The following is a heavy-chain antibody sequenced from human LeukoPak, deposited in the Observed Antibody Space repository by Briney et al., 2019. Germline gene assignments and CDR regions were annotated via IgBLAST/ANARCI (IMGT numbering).Heavy chain of an antibody. J-gene: IGHJ3*02. V-gene: IGHV1-8*02. CDR2: MNPNSGNT. CDR3: ARRGTLYGSGSYYAFDI. Sequence: GASVKLSCKASGYTFTGYYMHWVRQATGQGLEWMGWMNPNSGNTGYAQKFQGRVTMTRNTSISTAYMELSSLRSEDTAVYYCARRGTLYGSGSYYAFDIWGQGTMVTVSS. D-gene: IGHD3-10*01. CDR1: GYTFTGYY.